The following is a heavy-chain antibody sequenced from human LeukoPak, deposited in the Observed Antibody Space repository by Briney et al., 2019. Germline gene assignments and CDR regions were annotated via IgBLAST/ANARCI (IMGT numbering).Heavy chain of an antibody. V-gene: IGHV3-53*01. Sequence: GGSLRLSCAASGXTVSSNYMSWVRQAPGMGQEWVSVIYSAGTTYYADSVKGRFTISRDNSRNTVYLQMNSLRAEDTAVYYCARGGWNVDFDYWGQGTLVTVSS. CDR2: IYSAGTT. D-gene: IGHD1-1*01. J-gene: IGHJ4*02. CDR1: GXTVSSNY. CDR3: ARGGWNVDFDY.